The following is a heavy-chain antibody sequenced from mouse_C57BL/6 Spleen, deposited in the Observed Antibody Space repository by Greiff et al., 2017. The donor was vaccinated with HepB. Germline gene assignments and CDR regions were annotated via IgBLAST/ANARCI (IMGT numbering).Heavy chain of an antibody. CDR3: ARGRDYDYDEDWYFDV. CDR1: GYSITSDY. Sequence: EVQGVESGPGLTKPSQTLSLTCSVPGYSITSDYWNWIRKFPGNKLEYMGYISYSGSTYYNPSLKSRISITRDTSKNQYYLQLNSVTTEDTATDYGARGRDYDYDEDWYFDVWGTGTTVTVSS. J-gene: IGHJ1*03. D-gene: IGHD2-4*01. CDR2: ISYSGST. V-gene: IGHV3-8*01.